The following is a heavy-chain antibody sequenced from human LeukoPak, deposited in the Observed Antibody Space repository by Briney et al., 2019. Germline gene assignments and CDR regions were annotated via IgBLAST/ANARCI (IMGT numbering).Heavy chain of an antibody. CDR1: GGTFSSYA. J-gene: IGHJ4*02. Sequence: SVNVSCKASGGTFSSYASSWVRQAPGQGLEWVGGIIPIFGTSNYAQKFQGRVTITADKSTRKAYMELRRLRSEDTAVYYCARVGSRVTNPDGYFDYWGQGTLVTVSS. D-gene: IGHD2-8*01. V-gene: IGHV1-69*06. CDR3: ARVGSRVTNPDGYFDY. CDR2: IIPIFGTS.